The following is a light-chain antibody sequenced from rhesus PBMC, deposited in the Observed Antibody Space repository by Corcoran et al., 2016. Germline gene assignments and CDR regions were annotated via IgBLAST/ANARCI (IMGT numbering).Light chain of an antibody. CDR1: QSLLYSSNNKSF. Sequence: DIVMTQSPDSLAVSLGDRVTINCKSSQSLLYSSNNKSFLAWYQQKLGQSPKLLIYWASARHSGGPNRFGGRGSGTDFTLTISGLQAEDVAVYYCQQYYSSPLTFGGGTKVEIK. CDR3: QQYYSSPLT. V-gene: IGKV4-1*01. CDR2: WAS. J-gene: IGKJ4*01.